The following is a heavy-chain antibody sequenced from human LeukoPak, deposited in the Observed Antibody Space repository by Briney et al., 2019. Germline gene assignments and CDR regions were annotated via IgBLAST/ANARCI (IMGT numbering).Heavy chain of an antibody. CDR1: GYTFTSYG. CDR2: ISAYNGNT. J-gene: IGHJ4*02. V-gene: IGHV1-18*01. CDR3: ARDWDYYDSSGYYGAVDY. Sequence: ASVKVSCKASGYTFTSYGISWVRRAPGQGLEWMGWISAYNGNTNFAQKLQGRVTMTTDTSTSTAYMELRSLRSDDTAVYYCARDWDYYDSSGYYGAVDYWGQGTLVTVSS. D-gene: IGHD3-22*01.